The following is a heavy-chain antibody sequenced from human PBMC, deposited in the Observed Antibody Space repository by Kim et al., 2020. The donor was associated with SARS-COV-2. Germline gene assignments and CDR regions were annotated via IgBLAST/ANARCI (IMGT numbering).Heavy chain of an antibody. CDR1: GYSFTSYW. J-gene: IGHJ5*02. CDR2: IDPSDSYT. Sequence: GESLKISCKGSGYSFTSYWISWVRQMPGKGLEWMGRIDPSDSYTNYSPSFQGHVTISADKSISTAYLQWSSLKASDTAMYYCARPIRYCSGGSCLNWFDPWGQGTLVTVSS. CDR3: ARPIRYCSGGSCLNWFDP. V-gene: IGHV5-10-1*01. D-gene: IGHD2-15*01.